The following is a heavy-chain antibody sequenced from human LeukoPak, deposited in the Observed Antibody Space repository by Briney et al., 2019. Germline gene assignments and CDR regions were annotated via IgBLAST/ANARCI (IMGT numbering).Heavy chain of an antibody. D-gene: IGHD2-15*01. J-gene: IGHJ6*02. V-gene: IGHV3-48*03. CDR2: ISSSGSTI. Sequence: GGSLRLSCAASGFTFSSYEMNWVRQAPGMGLEWVSYISSSGSTIYYADSVKGRFTISRDNAKNSLYLQMNSLRAEDTAVYYCARDCSGGSCYYYYYGMDVWGQGTTVTVSS. CDR1: GFTFSSYE. CDR3: ARDCSGGSCYYYYYGMDV.